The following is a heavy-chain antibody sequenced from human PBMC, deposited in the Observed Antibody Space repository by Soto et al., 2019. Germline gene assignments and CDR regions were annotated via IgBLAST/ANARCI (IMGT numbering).Heavy chain of an antibody. D-gene: IGHD3-10*01. Sequence: SGPTLVNPTQTLTLPCPFSGFSLSTSGVGVGWIRQPPGKALELLALIYWDDDKRYSPSLMSRLTITKDTSKNQVVLTMTNMDPVETATYYCEQRRANMVRLVSTTLQEYYFDYWCQGILVNGS. V-gene: IGHV2-5*02. CDR1: GFSLSTSGVG. CDR2: IYWDDDK. CDR3: EQRRANMVRLVSTTLQEYYFDY. J-gene: IGHJ4*02.